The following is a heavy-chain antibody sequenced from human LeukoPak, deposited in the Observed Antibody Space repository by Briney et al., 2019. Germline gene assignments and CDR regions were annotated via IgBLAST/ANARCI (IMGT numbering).Heavy chain of an antibody. V-gene: IGHV3-23*01. CDR3: AKHQVRSHDY. CDR1: GFTFSTYD. J-gene: IGHJ4*02. CDR2: ITPGGDYT. Sequence: GGSLRPSCAASGFTFSTYDMSWLRQAAGKGLEWVAAITPGGDYTWYADSVKGRFTISRDNSKNTMFLLMSSLRAEDTAVYYCAKHQVRSHDYWGQGTLVTVSS.